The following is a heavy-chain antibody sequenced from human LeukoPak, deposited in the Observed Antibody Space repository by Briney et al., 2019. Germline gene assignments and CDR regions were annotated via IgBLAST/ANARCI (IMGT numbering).Heavy chain of an antibody. CDR2: IYYSGST. CDR3: ARGRSSSVYFDY. V-gene: IGHV4-31*03. J-gene: IGHJ4*02. D-gene: IGHD6-6*01. Sequence: SETLSLTCTVSGGSISSGGYYWSWIRQHPGKGLEWIGYIYYSGSTYYNPSLKSRVAISVDTSKNQFSLKLSSVTAADTAVYYCARGRSSSVYFDYWGQGTLVTVSS. CDR1: GGSISSGGYY.